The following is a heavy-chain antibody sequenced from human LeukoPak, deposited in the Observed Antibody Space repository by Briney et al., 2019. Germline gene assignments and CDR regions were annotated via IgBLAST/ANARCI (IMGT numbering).Heavy chain of an antibody. CDR2: ISSRTSDT. CDR1: GFTFSDYY. CDR3: TRVGSSGSVDY. Sequence: TGGSLRLSCAASGFTFSDYYMSWIRQAPGKGLEWVSYISSRTSDTDYVDSVKGRFTISSDNAKNSLYLQMNSLRAEDTAVYYCTRVGSSGSVDYWGQGTLVTVSS. D-gene: IGHD1-1*01. J-gene: IGHJ4*02. V-gene: IGHV3-11*06.